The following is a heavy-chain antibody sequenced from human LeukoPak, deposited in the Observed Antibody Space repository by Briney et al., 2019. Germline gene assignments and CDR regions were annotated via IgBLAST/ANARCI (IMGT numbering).Heavy chain of an antibody. CDR1: GGSISRNNYY. J-gene: IGHJ4*02. V-gene: IGHV4-39*01. D-gene: IGHD3-9*01. CDR2: IYYSGST. Sequence: SETLSLTCTVSGGSISRNNYYWDWIRQPPGKGLEYIGSIYYSGSTYYTPSLKSRVTISVDTSKNQFSLKLSSVTATDTAVYYCARQDYDILTGYYTNFDYWGQGTLVTVSS. CDR3: ARQDYDILTGYYTNFDY.